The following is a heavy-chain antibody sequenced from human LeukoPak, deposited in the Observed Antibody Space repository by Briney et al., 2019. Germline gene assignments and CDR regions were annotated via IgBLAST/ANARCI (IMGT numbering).Heavy chain of an antibody. CDR1: GGPFSSYA. D-gene: IGHD3-10*01. Sequence: SVKVSCKASGGPFSSYAISWVRQAPGQGREWMGGIIPIFGTANYAQKFQGRVTITADESTSTAYMELSSLRSEDTAVYYCARTDLRGVTARDYWGQGTLVTVSS. CDR3: ARTDLRGVTARDY. CDR2: IIPIFGTA. J-gene: IGHJ4*02. V-gene: IGHV1-69*01.